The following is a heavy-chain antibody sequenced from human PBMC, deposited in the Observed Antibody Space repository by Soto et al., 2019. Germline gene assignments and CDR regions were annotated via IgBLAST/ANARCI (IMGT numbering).Heavy chain of an antibody. CDR2: IFPGDSDT. D-gene: IGHD6-19*01. V-gene: IGHV5-51*01. CDR3: ARRKYSSNYYMDV. J-gene: IGHJ6*03. Sequence: GESLTISCKGPGYTVTTYWFGSERQMPGKGLEWMGIIFPGDSDTRYIPSFQGQVTISVDKSISTAYLQWSSLKASDTAIYYCARRKYSSNYYMDVWGKGTTVTVSS. CDR1: GYTVTTYW.